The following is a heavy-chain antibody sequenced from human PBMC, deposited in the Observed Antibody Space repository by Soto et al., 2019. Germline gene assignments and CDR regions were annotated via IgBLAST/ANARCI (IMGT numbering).Heavy chain of an antibody. V-gene: IGHV1-69*14. CDR3: ARRTTLGSYFDY. CDR1: GGTFSSYV. Sequence: QVQLVQSGAEVKKPGSSVKVSCKASGGTFSSYVINWVRQAPGQGLEWMGGIIPIFGTANYAQKCQGRVTITAVKSTSTAYMELSSLRSEDTAVYYCARRTTLGSYFDYWGQGTLVTVSS. J-gene: IGHJ4*02. CDR2: IIPIFGTA. D-gene: IGHD1-7*01.